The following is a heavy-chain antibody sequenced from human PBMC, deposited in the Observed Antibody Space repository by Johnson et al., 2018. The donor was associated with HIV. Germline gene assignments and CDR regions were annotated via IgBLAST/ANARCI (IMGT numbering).Heavy chain of an antibody. J-gene: IGHJ3*02. V-gene: IGHV3-20*04. CDR3: AKDISGRPDAFDI. Sequence: VQLVESGGGVVRPGGSLRLSCAASGFTFDDYGMSWVRQAPGKGLEWVSGRSWNSNNRDYADSVKGRFTISSDNGKKSLYLQMNSLRAEDTALYYCAKDISGRPDAFDIWGQGTMVTVSS. CDR2: RSWNSNNR. CDR1: GFTFDDYG. D-gene: IGHD1-26*01.